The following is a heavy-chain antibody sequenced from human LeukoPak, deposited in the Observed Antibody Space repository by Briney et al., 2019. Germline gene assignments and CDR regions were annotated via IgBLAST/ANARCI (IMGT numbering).Heavy chain of an antibody. J-gene: IGHJ6*03. Sequence: ASVKVSCKASGYTFTSYGISWVRQAPGQRLEWMGWINPDSGGTNYAQKFQGRVTMTRDTSISTAYMELSRLRSDDTAVYYCARGEGGSSWYYYYYYMDVWGKGTTVTVSS. D-gene: IGHD6-13*01. CDR2: INPDSGGT. V-gene: IGHV1-2*02. CDR3: ARGEGGSSWYYYYYYMDV. CDR1: GYTFTSYG.